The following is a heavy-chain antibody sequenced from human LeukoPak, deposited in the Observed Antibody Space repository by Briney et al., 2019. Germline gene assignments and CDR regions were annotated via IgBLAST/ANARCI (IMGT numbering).Heavy chain of an antibody. CDR1: GYPFCSYQ. CDR3: TTENWYVFEN. D-gene: IGHD1-1*01. CDR2: ITLDGSDP. J-gene: IGHJ4*02. Sequence: GVSATLPCAVWGYPFCSYQMLWVRRAPGRGLEGVSIITLDGSDPYNVDSVKGRFTDTRDNAKNSLYLQMNSLRVEDTAVFYCTTENWYVFENWGQGSLVTVSS. V-gene: IGHV3-7*04.